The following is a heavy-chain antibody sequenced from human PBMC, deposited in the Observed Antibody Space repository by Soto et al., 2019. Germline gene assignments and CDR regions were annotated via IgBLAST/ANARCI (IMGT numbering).Heavy chain of an antibody. D-gene: IGHD5-12*01. CDR3: ARAGGDGYNHFDY. Sequence: SETLSLTCTVSGGSITRGGYYWSWIRQPPGKGLEWIGYIYYSGSTNYNPSLKSRVTISVDTSKNQFSLKLSSVTAADTAVYYCARAGGDGYNHFDYWGQGTLVTVSS. V-gene: IGHV4-61*08. CDR2: IYYSGST. CDR1: GGSITRGGYY. J-gene: IGHJ4*02.